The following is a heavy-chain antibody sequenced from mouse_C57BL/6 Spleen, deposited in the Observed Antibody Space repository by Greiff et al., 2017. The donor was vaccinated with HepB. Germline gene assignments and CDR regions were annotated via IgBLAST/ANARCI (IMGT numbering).Heavy chain of an antibody. CDR1: GFTFSDYY. V-gene: IGHV5-16*01. CDR3: AREGGYLYAMDY. D-gene: IGHD2-2*01. CDR2: INYDGSST. J-gene: IGHJ4*01. Sequence: EVMLVESEGGLVQPGSSMKLSCTASGFTFSDYYMAWVRQVPEKGLEWVANINYDGSSTYYLDSLKSRFIISRDNAKNILYLQMSSLKSEDTATYYCAREGGYLYAMDYWGQGTSVTVSS.